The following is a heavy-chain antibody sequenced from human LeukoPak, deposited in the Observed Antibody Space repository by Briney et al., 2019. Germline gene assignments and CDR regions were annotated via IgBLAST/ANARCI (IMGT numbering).Heavy chain of an antibody. V-gene: IGHV1-2*02. D-gene: IGHD3-22*01. CDR1: GYTFTGYY. Sequence: ASVKDSCKASGYTFTGYYMHWVRQAPGQGLEWMGWINPNSGGTNYAQKFQGRVTMTRDTSISTAYMELSSLRSDDTAMYYCARDLTAGSGYYNNWFDPWGQGTLVTVSS. J-gene: IGHJ5*02. CDR2: INPNSGGT. CDR3: ARDLTAGSGYYNNWFDP.